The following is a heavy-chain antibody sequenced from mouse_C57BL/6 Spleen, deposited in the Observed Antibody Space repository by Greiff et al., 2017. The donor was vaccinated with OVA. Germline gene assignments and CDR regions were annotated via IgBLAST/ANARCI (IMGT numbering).Heavy chain of an antibody. Sequence: EVKLVESGGGLVQPKGSLKLSCAASGFTFNTYAMHWVRQAPGKGLEWVARIRSKSSNYATYYADSVKDRFTISRDDSQSMLYLQMNNLKTEDTAMYYCVREGVITTVVAHMDYWGQGTSVTVSS. CDR3: VREGVITTVVAHMDY. CDR1: GFTFNTYA. J-gene: IGHJ4*01. D-gene: IGHD1-1*01. CDR2: IRSKSSNYAT. V-gene: IGHV10-3*01.